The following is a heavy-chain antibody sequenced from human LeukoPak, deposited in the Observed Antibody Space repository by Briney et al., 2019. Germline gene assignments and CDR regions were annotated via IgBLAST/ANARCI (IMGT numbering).Heavy chain of an antibody. J-gene: IGHJ3*02. D-gene: IGHD6-19*01. V-gene: IGHV1-18*01. Sequence: ASVKVPCKASGYTFTSYGISWVRQAPGQGLEWMGWISAYNGNTSYAQKLQGRVTMTTDTSTSTAYMELRSLRSDDTAVYYCARGGIAVAHDAFDIWGQGTMVTVSS. CDR2: ISAYNGNT. CDR3: ARGGIAVAHDAFDI. CDR1: GYTFTSYG.